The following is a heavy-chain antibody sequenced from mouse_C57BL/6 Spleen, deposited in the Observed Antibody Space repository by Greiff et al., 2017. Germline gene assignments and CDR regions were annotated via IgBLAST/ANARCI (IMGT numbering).Heavy chain of an antibody. J-gene: IGHJ1*03. CDR3: ARGRYYGSSLYWYFDV. D-gene: IGHD1-1*01. V-gene: IGHV1-9*01. Sequence: VMLVESGAELMKPGASVKLSCKATGYTFTGYWIEWVKQRPGHGLEWIGEILPGSGSTNYNEKFKGKATFTADTSSNTAYMQLSSLTTEDSAIYYCARGRYYGSSLYWYFDVWGTGTTVTVSS. CDR2: ILPGSGST. CDR1: GYTFTGYW.